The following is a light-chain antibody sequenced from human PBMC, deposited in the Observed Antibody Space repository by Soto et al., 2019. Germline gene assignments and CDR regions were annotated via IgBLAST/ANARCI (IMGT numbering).Light chain of an antibody. CDR2: SSS. CDR1: QTISGTY. CDR3: QQYNRRVT. J-gene: IGKJ5*01. V-gene: IGKV3-20*01. Sequence: EIVLTQSPGTLSLSPGERATLSCRASQTISGTYLAWYQQKPGQAPRLRIYSSSSRAAGVSDRFSGSGSGTDFTLTISSLQSEDFAVYFCQQYNRRVTFGQGTRLEIK.